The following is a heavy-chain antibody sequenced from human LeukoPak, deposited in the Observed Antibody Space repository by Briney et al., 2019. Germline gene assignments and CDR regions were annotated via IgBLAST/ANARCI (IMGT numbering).Heavy chain of an antibody. D-gene: IGHD1-26*01. V-gene: IGHV3-7*03. J-gene: IGHJ4*02. CDR2: IKQDGSEK. CDR3: ARDGWELLIDY. CDR1: GFTFSSYW. Sequence: GGSLRPSCAASGFTFSSYWMSWVSQAPGKGLEWVANIKQDGSEKYYVDSVKGRFTISRDNAKNSLYLQMNSLRAEDTAVYYCARDGWELLIDYWGQGTLVTVSS.